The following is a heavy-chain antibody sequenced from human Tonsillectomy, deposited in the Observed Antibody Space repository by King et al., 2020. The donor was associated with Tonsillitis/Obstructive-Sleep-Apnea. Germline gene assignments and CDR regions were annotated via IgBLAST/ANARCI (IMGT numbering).Heavy chain of an antibody. V-gene: IGHV2-5*02. CDR3: AHLKNTITIFGVVIMFDY. Sequence: ITLKESGPTLVNPTQTLTLTCTFSGFSLSTSGVGVGWIRQPPGKALEWLALIYWDDDKRYSPSLKSRLTITKDTSKNQVVLTMTNMDPVDTATYYCAHLKNTITIFGVVIMFDYWGQGTLVTVSS. CDR1: GFSLSTSGVG. J-gene: IGHJ4*02. D-gene: IGHD3-3*01. CDR2: IYWDDDK.